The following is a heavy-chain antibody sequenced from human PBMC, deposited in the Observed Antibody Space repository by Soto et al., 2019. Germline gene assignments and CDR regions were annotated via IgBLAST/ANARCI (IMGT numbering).Heavy chain of an antibody. V-gene: IGHV3-23*01. Sequence: EVQLLESGGGLVQPGGSLRLSCAASGLTLSTYPMNWVRQAPGKGLEWVSAISGSGGSTYHADSVKGRFTISRDISKNTLYLQMNSLTAEDTAVYYCATDHYGMDVWGQGTKVTVSS. CDR2: ISGSGGST. CDR3: ATDHYGMDV. J-gene: IGHJ6*02. CDR1: GLTLSTYP.